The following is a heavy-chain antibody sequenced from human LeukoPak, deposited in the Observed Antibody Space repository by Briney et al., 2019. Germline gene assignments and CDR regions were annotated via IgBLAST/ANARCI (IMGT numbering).Heavy chain of an antibody. V-gene: IGHV3-48*04. CDR1: GFTFSSYS. CDR2: ISSSSSTI. D-gene: IGHD1-26*01. CDR3: ARGSGSYRPLFDY. J-gene: IGHJ4*02. Sequence: GGSLRLSCAASGFTFSSYSMNWVRQAPGKGLEWVSYISSSSSTIYYADSVKVRFTISRDNAKNSLYLQMNSLRAEDTAVYYCARGSGSYRPLFDYWGQGTLVTVSS.